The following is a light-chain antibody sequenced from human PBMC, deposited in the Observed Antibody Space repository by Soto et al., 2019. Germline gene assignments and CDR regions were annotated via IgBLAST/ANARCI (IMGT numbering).Light chain of an antibody. V-gene: IGLV3-21*04. Sequence: SYELTQPPSVSVAPGKTARITCGGNNIGSKSVHWYQQKPGQAPVLVIYYDSDRPSGIPERFSGSNSWNTATLTISRVEAGDEADYYCQVWDSSSDRDVVFGGGTKLTVL. CDR2: YDS. J-gene: IGLJ2*01. CDR1: NIGSKS. CDR3: QVWDSSSDRDVV.